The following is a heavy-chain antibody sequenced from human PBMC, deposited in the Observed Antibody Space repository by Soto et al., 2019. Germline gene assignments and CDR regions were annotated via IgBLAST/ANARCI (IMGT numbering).Heavy chain of an antibody. CDR3: ARGTVVVPPYYMDF. V-gene: IGHV4-34*01. Sequence: SETLSLTCAVYGGSFSGYYWSWIRQPPGKGLEWIGGINHSGSTNYNPSLKSRVTISVDTSKNQFSLKLSSVTAADTAVYYCARGTVVVPPYYMDFWGKGTTVTVS. J-gene: IGHJ6*03. CDR1: GGSFSGYY. CDR2: INHSGST. D-gene: IGHD2-2*01.